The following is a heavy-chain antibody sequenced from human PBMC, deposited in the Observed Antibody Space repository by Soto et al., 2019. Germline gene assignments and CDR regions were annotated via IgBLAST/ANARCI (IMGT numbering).Heavy chain of an antibody. D-gene: IGHD1-26*01. CDR2: IYYSGST. Sequence: NPSETLSLTCTVSGGSISSYYWSWIRQPPGKGLEWIGYIYYSGSTNYNPSLKSRVTISVDTSKNQFSLKLSSVTAADTAVYYCARELGSIVGARRPMGYFDLWGRGTLVTVSS. CDR1: GGSISSYY. CDR3: ARELGSIVGARRPMGYFDL. V-gene: IGHV4-59*01. J-gene: IGHJ2*01.